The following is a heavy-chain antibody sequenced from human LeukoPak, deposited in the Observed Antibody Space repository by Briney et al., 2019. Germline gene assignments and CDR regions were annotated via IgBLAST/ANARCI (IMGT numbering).Heavy chain of an antibody. CDR1: GFTFSSYG. Sequence: PGGSLRLSCAASGFTFSSYGMHWVRQAPGKGLEWVAVISYDGSNKYYADSVKGRFTISRDNSKNTLYLQMSSLRAEDTAVYYCAKLDSSGYYFDYWGQGTLVTVSS. CDR3: AKLDSSGYYFDY. V-gene: IGHV3-30*18. J-gene: IGHJ4*02. CDR2: ISYDGSNK. D-gene: IGHD3-22*01.